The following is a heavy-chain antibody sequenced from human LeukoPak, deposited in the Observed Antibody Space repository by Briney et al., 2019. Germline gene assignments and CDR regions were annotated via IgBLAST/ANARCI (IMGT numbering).Heavy chain of an antibody. CDR3: ARFSGGNLFAY. CDR1: GFTFSSYW. Sequence: QTGGSLRLSCTASGFTFSSYWMSWVRQAPGKGLEWVANIKQDGSEKYYVDSVKGRFTISRDNAKNSLYLQMNSLRAEDTAVYYCARFSGGNLFAYWGQGTLVTVSS. V-gene: IGHV3-7*01. CDR2: IKQDGSEK. D-gene: IGHD1-26*01. J-gene: IGHJ4*02.